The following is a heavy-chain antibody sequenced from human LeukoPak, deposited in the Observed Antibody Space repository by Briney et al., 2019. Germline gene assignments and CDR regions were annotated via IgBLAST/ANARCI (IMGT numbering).Heavy chain of an antibody. CDR1: GYTFTSYA. Sequence: ASVKVSCKASGYTFTSYAMNWVRQAPGQGLEWMGWINANTGNPTYAQGFTGRFVFSLDTSVSTAYLQISSLKAEDTAVYYCATVTQYYDILTGYFDYWGQGTLVTVSS. CDR3: ATVTQYYDILTGYFDY. J-gene: IGHJ4*02. D-gene: IGHD3-9*01. V-gene: IGHV7-4-1*02. CDR2: INANTGNP.